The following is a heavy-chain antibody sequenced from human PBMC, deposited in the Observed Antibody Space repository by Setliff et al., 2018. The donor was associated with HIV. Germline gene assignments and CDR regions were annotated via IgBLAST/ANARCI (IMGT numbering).Heavy chain of an antibody. J-gene: IGHJ4*02. CDR3: AREPSPSQWQPLYFVV. D-gene: IGHD6-19*01. CDR1: GASTNAYF. Sequence: PSETLSLTCNVSGASTNAYFLSWVRHPAGKGLEWIGHIYTSGITNHNPSLKSRVTMSLDTSKEQFSLRLRSVTAADTAIYYCAREPSPSQWQPLYFVVWGRGILVTVSS. CDR2: IYTSGIT. V-gene: IGHV4-4*07.